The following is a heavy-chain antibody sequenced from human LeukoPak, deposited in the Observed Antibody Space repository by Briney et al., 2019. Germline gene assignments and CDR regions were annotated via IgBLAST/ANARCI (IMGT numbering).Heavy chain of an antibody. J-gene: IGHJ5*02. CDR1: GGSIVGYY. CDR3: TRILDSGCSDR. D-gene: IGHD6-19*01. V-gene: IGHV4-59*01. CDR2: VHYTGST. Sequence: SETLSLTCTVSGGSIVGYYWSWIRQPPGKALEWIAYVHYTGSTEYNPPLQSRVTISVDTSKNQFSLTLSSVSAADTAIYYCTRILDSGCSDRWGQGTLVTVSS.